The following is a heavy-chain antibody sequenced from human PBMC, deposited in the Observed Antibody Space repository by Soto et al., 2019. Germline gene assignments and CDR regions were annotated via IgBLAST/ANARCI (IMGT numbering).Heavy chain of an antibody. Sequence: SETLSLTCTVSGGSISSGGYYWSWIRQRPGKGLEWIGYIYYSGSTYYNPSLKSRVTISVDTSKNQFSLKLSSVTAADTAVYYCARHGYSSGWYDYWGQGTLVTVSS. CDR2: IYYSGST. D-gene: IGHD6-19*01. J-gene: IGHJ4*02. V-gene: IGHV4-39*01. CDR3: ARHGYSSGWYDY. CDR1: GGSISSGGYY.